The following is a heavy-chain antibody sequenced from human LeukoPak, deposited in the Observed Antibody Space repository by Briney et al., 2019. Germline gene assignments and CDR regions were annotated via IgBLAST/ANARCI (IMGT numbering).Heavy chain of an antibody. CDR2: IYPGDSDT. J-gene: IGHJ4*02. Sequence: GESLKISCKGSGSRFTTYWIAWVRQMPGKGLEWMGIIYPGDSDTTYSPSFQGQVTISADKSISPAYLQWSSLKASDTAMYYCARRVHRGGSYSSHSDYWGQGTLVTVSS. V-gene: IGHV5-51*01. D-gene: IGHD1-26*01. CDR1: GSRFTTYW. CDR3: ARRVHRGGSYSSHSDY.